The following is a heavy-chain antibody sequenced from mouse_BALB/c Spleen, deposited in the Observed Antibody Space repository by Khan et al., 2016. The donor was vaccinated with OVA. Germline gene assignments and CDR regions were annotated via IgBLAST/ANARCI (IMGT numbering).Heavy chain of an antibody. CDR1: GISITSGNYR. D-gene: IGHD1-1*01. Sequence: EVQLQESGPGLVKPSPTVSLTCTVTGISITSGNYRWSWIRQFPGNKLEWIGNIYYSGTVTYNPSLTSRTTIPRDTSKNQFFLEMNSLTAEDTATYYCARDYGSLYWYFDVWGAGTTVTVSS. J-gene: IGHJ1*01. CDR2: IYYSGTV. V-gene: IGHV3-5*02. CDR3: ARDYGSLYWYFDV.